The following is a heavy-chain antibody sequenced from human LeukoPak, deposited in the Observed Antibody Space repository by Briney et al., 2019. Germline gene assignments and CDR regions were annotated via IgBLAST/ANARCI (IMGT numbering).Heavy chain of an antibody. CDR1: GGSISSYY. J-gene: IGHJ6*03. V-gene: IGHV4-59*01. Sequence: SETLSLTCTVSGGSISSYYWSWIRQPPGKGLEWIGYIYCSGSTNYNPSLKSRVTISVDTSKNQFSLKLSSVTAADTAVYYCARVIMEYCSGGSCYSGYYYYYMDVWGKGTTVTVSS. D-gene: IGHD2-15*01. CDR2: IYCSGST. CDR3: ARVIMEYCSGGSCYSGYYYYYMDV.